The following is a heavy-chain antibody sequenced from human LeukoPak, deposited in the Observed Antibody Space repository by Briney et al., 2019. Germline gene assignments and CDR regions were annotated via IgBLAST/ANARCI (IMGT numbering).Heavy chain of an antibody. J-gene: IGHJ4*02. Sequence: GGSLRLSCAASGFTVSSNYMSWVRQAPGKGLEWVSVIYSGGSTYYADSVKGRFTISRDNSKNTLYLQMNSLRAEDTAVYYCARDPQDDSSGYFDYWGQGTLVTVSS. CDR3: ARDPQDDSSGYFDY. D-gene: IGHD3-22*01. CDR2: IYSGGST. CDR1: GFTVSSNY. V-gene: IGHV3-66*02.